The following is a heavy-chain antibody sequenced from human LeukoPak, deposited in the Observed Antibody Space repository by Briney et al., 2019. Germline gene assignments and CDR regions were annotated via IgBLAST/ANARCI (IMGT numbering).Heavy chain of an antibody. CDR3: TTGSVAAAPKRAFDI. V-gene: IGHV3-15*01. Sequence: GGSLRLSCAASGFTFSNAWITWVRQAPGKGLEWVGRIKSKTDGGTTDYAAPVKGRFTISRDDSKNTLYLQMNSLKTEDTAVYYCTTGSVAAAPKRAFDIWGQGTMVTVSS. CDR1: GFTFSNAW. J-gene: IGHJ3*02. CDR2: IKSKTDGGTT. D-gene: IGHD2-2*01.